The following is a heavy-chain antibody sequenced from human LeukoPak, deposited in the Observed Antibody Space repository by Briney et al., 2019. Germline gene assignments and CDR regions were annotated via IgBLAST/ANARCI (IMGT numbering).Heavy chain of an antibody. CDR2: INPNSGGT. CDR1: GYTFTGYY. Sequence: ASVKVSCKASGYTFTGYYIHWVRQAPGQGLEWMGWINPNSGGTNYAQKFQGRVTMTRDTSISTAYMELSRLTSDDTAVYYCAKNYLGELWHWFDPWGQGTLVTVSS. D-gene: IGHD3-16*01. CDR3: AKNYLGELWHWFDP. V-gene: IGHV1-2*02. J-gene: IGHJ5*02.